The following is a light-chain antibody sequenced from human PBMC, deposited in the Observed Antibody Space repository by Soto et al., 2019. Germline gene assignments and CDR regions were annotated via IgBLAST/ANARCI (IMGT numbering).Light chain of an antibody. CDR1: SSDVGGCKF. J-gene: IGLJ1*01. V-gene: IGLV2-8*01. CDR2: EVS. CDR3: SSCAGSNNPYV. Sequence: QSALTQPPSASGSPGQSVTISCTGTSSDVGGCKFVSWYQQYPGKAPKLIIYEVSKRTSGVPDRFSSFKSGNTASLTVSGLQAEDEADYYCSSCAGSNNPYVFGTGTKLTVL.